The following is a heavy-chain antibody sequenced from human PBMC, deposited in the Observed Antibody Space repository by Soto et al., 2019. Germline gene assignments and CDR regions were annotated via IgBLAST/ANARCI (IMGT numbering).Heavy chain of an antibody. CDR3: AREVGDFWRGYMDV. CDR2: INTDGSST. D-gene: IGHD3-3*01. J-gene: IGHJ6*03. Sequence: EVQLVESGGGLVQPGGSLRLSCAASGFTFNSYWMHWVRQPPGKGLVWVSRINTDGSSTTYADSVKGRFTISRDNAKNTLYLQMNSLRAEDTALYYCAREVGDFWRGYMDVWGKGTTVTVSS. CDR1: GFTFNSYW. V-gene: IGHV3-74*01.